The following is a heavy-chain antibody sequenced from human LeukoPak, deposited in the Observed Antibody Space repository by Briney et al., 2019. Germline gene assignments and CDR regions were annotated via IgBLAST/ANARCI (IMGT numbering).Heavy chain of an antibody. D-gene: IGHD3-10*01. Sequence: PSETLSITCAVYGGSFSGYYWSRIRQPPGKGLEWIGEINHSGSTNYNPSLKSRVTISVDTSKNQFSLKLSSVTAADTAVYYCARDLGVLWFGELLSWGQGTLVTVSS. CDR1: GGSFSGYY. V-gene: IGHV4-34*01. J-gene: IGHJ5*02. CDR2: INHSGST. CDR3: ARDLGVLWFGELLS.